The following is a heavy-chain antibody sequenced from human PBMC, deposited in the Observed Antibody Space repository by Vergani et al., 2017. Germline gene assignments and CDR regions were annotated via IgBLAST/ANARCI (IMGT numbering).Heavy chain of an antibody. D-gene: IGHD6-19*01. V-gene: IGHV1-2*02. J-gene: IGHJ4*02. CDR3: ARVRGYSSGWWGSHYSFDY. Sequence: QVQLVQSGAEVKKPGASVKVSCKASGYTFTGYYMHWVRQAPGQGLEWMGWINPNRVGTNYAQKFQCRFTMTRDTSISTAYMELSRLRSDDTAVYYCARVRGYSSGWWGSHYSFDYWGQGTLVTVSS. CDR1: GYTFTGYY. CDR2: INPNRVGT.